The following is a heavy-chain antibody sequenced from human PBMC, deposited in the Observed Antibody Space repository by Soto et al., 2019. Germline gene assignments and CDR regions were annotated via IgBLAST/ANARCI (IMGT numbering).Heavy chain of an antibody. CDR2: IKEDGSEM. Sequence: VQLVESGGGLVQPGGSLRLSCAASGGTFNWFWMGWVRQSPGKGLEWVANIKEDGSEMYYVDSVKXXXXXXXXXXXXXLHLXMNSLRFEDTAVYYCTKDETWGQXT. CDR1: GGTFNWFW. V-gene: IGHV3-7*05. CDR3: TKDET. J-gene: IGHJ4*02.